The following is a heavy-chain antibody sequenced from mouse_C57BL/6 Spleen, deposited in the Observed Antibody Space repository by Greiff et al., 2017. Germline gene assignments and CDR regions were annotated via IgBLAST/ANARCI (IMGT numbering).Heavy chain of an antibody. CDR2: INPNNGGT. CDR3: ARYDYDGSYAMDY. V-gene: IGHV1-26*01. J-gene: IGHJ4*01. CDR1: GYTFTDYY. Sequence: VQLQQSGPELVKPGASVKISCKASGYTFTDYYMNWVKQSHGKSLEWIGDINPNNGGTSYNQKFKGKATLTVDKSSSTAYMELRSLTSEDSAVYYCARYDYDGSYAMDYWGQGTSVTVSS. D-gene: IGHD2-4*01.